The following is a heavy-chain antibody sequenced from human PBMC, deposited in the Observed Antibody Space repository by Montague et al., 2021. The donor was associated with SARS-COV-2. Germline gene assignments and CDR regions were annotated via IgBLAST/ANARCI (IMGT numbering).Heavy chain of an antibody. CDR1: GGSITGFS. D-gene: IGHD6-6*01. CDR2: VTTSGTT. V-gene: IGHV4-4*07. Sequence: SETLSLTCAVSGGSITGFSWSWVRQPAGKGLEWIGRVTTSGTTNYSPSLRSRVTMSVDTSKNQFSLNLNSVTAADTAIYYCARTPTRPLSLDSWSQGTLVTVSS. J-gene: IGHJ4*02. CDR3: ARTPTRPLSLDS.